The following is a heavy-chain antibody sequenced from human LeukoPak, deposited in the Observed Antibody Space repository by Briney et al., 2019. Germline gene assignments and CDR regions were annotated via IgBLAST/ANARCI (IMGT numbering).Heavy chain of an antibody. V-gene: IGHV3-53*01. Sequence: GGSLRLSCAASGFTVSSNYVTWVRQAPGKGLEWVSVIYSGGYTYYAGSVKGRFTISRDNSNNTVYLQMNSLRAEDTAVYYCAKYGSGSYFAYWGQGTLVTVSS. J-gene: IGHJ4*02. CDR3: AKYGSGSYFAY. CDR2: IYSGGYT. D-gene: IGHD3-10*01. CDR1: GFTVSSNY.